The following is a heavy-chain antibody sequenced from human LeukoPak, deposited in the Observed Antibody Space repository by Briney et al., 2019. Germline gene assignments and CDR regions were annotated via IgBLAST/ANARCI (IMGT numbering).Heavy chain of an antibody. D-gene: IGHD6-13*01. CDR2: ISYDGSNK. Sequence: GGFLRLSCVASGFSFSDYYMTWIRQAPGKGLEGVAVISYDGSNKYYADSVKGRFTISRDNSKNTLYLQMNSLRAEDTAVYYCARDEGVEQQLILDYWGQGTLVTVSS. V-gene: IGHV3-30*03. CDR3: ARDEGVEQQLILDY. CDR1: GFSFSDYY. J-gene: IGHJ4*02.